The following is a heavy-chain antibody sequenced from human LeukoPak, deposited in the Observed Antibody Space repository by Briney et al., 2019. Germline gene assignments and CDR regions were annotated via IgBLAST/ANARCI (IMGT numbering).Heavy chain of an antibody. V-gene: IGHV4-39*07. CDR3: ARDLRGMVDY. Sequence: SETLSLTCTVSGAFISGSTYYWGWVRQPPGKGLEWIGSIYYTGSTYYNPSLKSRVTTSVDTSKNQFSLNLTSVTAADTAVYYCARDLRGMVDYWGQGTLVTVSS. CDR2: IYYTGST. J-gene: IGHJ4*02. CDR1: GAFISGSTYY. D-gene: IGHD3-16*01.